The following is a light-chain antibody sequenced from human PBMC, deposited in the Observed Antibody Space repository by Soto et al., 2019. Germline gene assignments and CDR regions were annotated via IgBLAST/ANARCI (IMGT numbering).Light chain of an antibody. CDR1: QDIRNY. V-gene: IGKV1-33*01. J-gene: IGKJ5*01. CDR2: DAS. CDR3: QQYRNFPLT. Sequence: DNQMTQSPSSLSASVGDRVTITCQASQDIRNYLNWYQQKPGNAPKLLIFDASSWQTGVPSRFSGNGSGTDFTFTINSLQPEDFATYYCQQYRNFPLTFGQGTRLEI.